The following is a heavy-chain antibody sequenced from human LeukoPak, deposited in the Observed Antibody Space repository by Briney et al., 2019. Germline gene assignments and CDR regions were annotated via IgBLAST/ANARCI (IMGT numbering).Heavy chain of an antibody. Sequence: ASVKVSCKASGYTFTGYYMHWVRQAPGQGLEWMGWINPNSGGTNYAQKFQGRVTMTEDTSTDTAYMELSSLRSEDTAVYYCATGGAYFDYWGQGTLVTVSS. CDR2: INPNSGGT. D-gene: IGHD3-16*01. V-gene: IGHV1-2*02. J-gene: IGHJ4*02. CDR3: ATGGAYFDY. CDR1: GYTFTGYY.